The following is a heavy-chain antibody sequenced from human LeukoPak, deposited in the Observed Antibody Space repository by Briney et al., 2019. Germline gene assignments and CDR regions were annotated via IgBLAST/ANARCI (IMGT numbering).Heavy chain of an antibody. J-gene: IGHJ4*02. CDR1: GFTFSSYG. Sequence: GGSLRLSCAASGFTFSSYGMSWVRQAPGKGLEWVSAISGSGGSTYYADSVKGRFTISRYNSKNTLYLQMNSLRAEDTAVYYCARDLMGIAYRGAFYYWGQGTLVTVSS. V-gene: IGHV3-23*01. CDR2: ISGSGGST. D-gene: IGHD6-13*01. CDR3: ARDLMGIAYRGAFYY.